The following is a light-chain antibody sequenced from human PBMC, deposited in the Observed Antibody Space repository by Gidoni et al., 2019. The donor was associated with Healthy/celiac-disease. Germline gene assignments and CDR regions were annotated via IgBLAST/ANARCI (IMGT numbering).Light chain of an antibody. CDR1: PSISSW. V-gene: IGKV1-5*03. CDR3: QQYNRYAPT. Sequence: DIQLTQSPSTLSASVGDRVTIPCRASPSISSWLAWYQQKPGKAPKLLLYKASSVESGVTERFSGSGAGKEFTLTISRLKPDDFATYDCQQYNRYAPTFXXXTKLEIK. J-gene: IGKJ2*01. CDR2: KAS.